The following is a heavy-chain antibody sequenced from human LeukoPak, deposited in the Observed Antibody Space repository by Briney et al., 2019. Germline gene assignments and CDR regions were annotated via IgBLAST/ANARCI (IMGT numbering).Heavy chain of an antibody. Sequence: GGSLRLSCAASGFTVSSNYMSWVRQAPGKGLEWVSVIYSGGSTYYADSAKGRFNISRDNSKNTRYLQMNSLRAEDTAVYYCARPLPPGSYMDVWGKGTTVTISS. CDR1: GFTVSSNY. J-gene: IGHJ6*03. CDR3: ARPLPPGSYMDV. V-gene: IGHV3-53*01. CDR2: IYSGGST. D-gene: IGHD3-10*01.